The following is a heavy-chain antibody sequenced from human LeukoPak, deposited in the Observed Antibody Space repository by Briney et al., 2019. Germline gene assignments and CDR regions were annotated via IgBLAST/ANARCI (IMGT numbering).Heavy chain of an antibody. Sequence: ASVKVSCKTSGYSFTDYYIHWVRQAPGQGLEWMGWISGKSGGTNYAQQFQGRVTMTRDTSISTAYMELSRLRSDDTAVYYCARLTSTLLFDYWGQGTLVTVSS. D-gene: IGHD3-10*01. CDR2: ISGKSGGT. CDR1: GYSFTDYY. V-gene: IGHV1-2*02. CDR3: ARLTSTLLFDY. J-gene: IGHJ4*02.